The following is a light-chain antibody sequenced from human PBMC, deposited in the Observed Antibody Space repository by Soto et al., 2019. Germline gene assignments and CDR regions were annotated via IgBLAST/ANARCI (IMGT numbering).Light chain of an antibody. CDR2: GAS. Sequence: EIVMTQSPATLSVSPGERSTLSFRSSQSVSSNLAWYQQKPGQAPRLLIYGASTRATGIPARFSGTGSGTEFTLTISSLQSEDFAVNYCQQYDNWPPWTFGQGTKVDI. CDR3: QQYDNWPPWT. J-gene: IGKJ1*01. CDR1: QSVSSN. V-gene: IGKV3-15*01.